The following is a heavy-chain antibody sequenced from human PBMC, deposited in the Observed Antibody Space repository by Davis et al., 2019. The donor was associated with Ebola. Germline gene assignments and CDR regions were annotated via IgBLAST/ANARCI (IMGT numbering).Heavy chain of an antibody. CDR2: ISSSSSYI. CDR3: AKGDYYDSSGYYPRGGAFDI. CDR1: AFTFSSYS. Sequence: PGGSLRLSCAASAFTFSSYSMNWVRQAPGKGLEWVSSISSSSSYIYYADSVKGRFTISRDNSKNTLYLQMNSLRAEDTAVYYCAKGDYYDSSGYYPRGGAFDIWGQGTMVTVSS. V-gene: IGHV3-21*04. D-gene: IGHD3-22*01. J-gene: IGHJ3*02.